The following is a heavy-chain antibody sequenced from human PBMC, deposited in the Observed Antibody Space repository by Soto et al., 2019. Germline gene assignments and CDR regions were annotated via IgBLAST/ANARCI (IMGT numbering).Heavy chain of an antibody. Sequence: QVQLVESGGGVVQPGTSLRLSCAASGFTFSIYGTHWVRQAPGKGLEWVAARSYHGSNKYYADSVKGRFTISRDNSKNTLYRQMDSPRAEDTAVYYCAKPYSGNYPRPFDYWGQGTLVTVSS. CDR1: GFTFSIYG. V-gene: IGHV3-30*18. CDR2: RSYHGSNK. CDR3: AKPYSGNYPRPFDY. D-gene: IGHD1-26*01. J-gene: IGHJ4*02.